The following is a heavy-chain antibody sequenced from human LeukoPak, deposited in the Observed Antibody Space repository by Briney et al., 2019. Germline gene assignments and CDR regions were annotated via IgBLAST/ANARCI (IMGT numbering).Heavy chain of an antibody. CDR3: ARDLGSAAGHDY. CDR1: GGSISDYY. J-gene: IGHJ4*02. V-gene: IGHV4-59*01. CDR2: IYYSGST. D-gene: IGHD6-13*01. Sequence: SETLSLTCTISGGSISDYYWSWIRQPPGKGLEWIGYIYYSGSTHYNPSLKSRFTISVDTSKNQFSLKLTSVTAADSAVYYCARDLGSAAGHDYWGQRTLVTVSS.